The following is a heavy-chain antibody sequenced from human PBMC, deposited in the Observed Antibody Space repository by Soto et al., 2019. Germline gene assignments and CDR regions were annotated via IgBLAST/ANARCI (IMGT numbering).Heavy chain of an antibody. V-gene: IGHV4-31*03. J-gene: IGHJ6*02. Sequence: SETLSLTCTASGGSISSGGYYWSWIRQHPGKGLEWIGYIYYSGSTYYNPSLKSRVTISVDTSKNQFSLKLSSVTAADTAVYYCARAGSGSYQYYYYGMDVWGQGTTVTVSS. CDR2: IYYSGST. CDR1: GGSISSGGYY. D-gene: IGHD3-10*01. CDR3: ARAGSGSYQYYYYGMDV.